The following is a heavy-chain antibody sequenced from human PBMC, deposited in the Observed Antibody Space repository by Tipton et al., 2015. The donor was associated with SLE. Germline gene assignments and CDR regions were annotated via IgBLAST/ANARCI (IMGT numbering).Heavy chain of an antibody. CDR3: ARGTLEWLQKGAFDI. V-gene: IGHV3-21*01. Sequence: SLRLSCAASGFTFSSYSMNWVRQAPGKGLEWVSSISSSSSYIYYADSVKGRFTISRDNAKNSLYLQMNSLRAEDTAVYYCARGTLEWLQKGAFDIWGQGTMVTVSS. CDR1: GFTFSSYS. J-gene: IGHJ3*02. D-gene: IGHD3-3*01. CDR2: ISSSSSYI.